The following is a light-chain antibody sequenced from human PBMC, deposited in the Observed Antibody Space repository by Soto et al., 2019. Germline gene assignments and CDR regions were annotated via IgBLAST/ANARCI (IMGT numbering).Light chain of an antibody. V-gene: IGKV3-15*01. CDR2: SAS. Sequence: EIVLTQSPGTLSLSTGERATLSCRASQSVGSNYLAWYQQKPGQAPRLLIYSASTRTTGIPARFSGSGSGTEFTLTINSLQSEDFAVYYCQQYNNWPPPITFGQGTRLEIK. CDR1: QSVGSN. CDR3: QQYNNWPPPIT. J-gene: IGKJ5*01.